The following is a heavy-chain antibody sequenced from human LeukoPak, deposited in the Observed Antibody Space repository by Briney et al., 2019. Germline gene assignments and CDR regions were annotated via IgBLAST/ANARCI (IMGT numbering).Heavy chain of an antibody. CDR1: GYTFTGYY. J-gene: IGHJ3*02. CDR2: INPNSGGT. CDR3: ARLYCSSTSCSNDAFDI. Sequence: ASVKVSFKASGYTFTGYYMHWVRQAPGQGLEWMGWINPNSGGTNYAQKFQGRVTMTRDTSISTAYMELSRLRSDDTAVYYCARLYCSSTSCSNDAFDIWGQGTMVTVSS. D-gene: IGHD2-2*01. V-gene: IGHV1-2*02.